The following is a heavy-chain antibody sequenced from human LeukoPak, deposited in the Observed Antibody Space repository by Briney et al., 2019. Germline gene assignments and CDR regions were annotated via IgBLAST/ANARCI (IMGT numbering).Heavy chain of an antibody. D-gene: IGHD6-19*01. V-gene: IGHV1-18*01. J-gene: IGHJ4*02. CDR1: GYTFTSYG. CDR2: ISAYSGNT. Sequence: ASVMVSCKASGYTFTSYGISWVRQAPGQWLEFMGWISAYSGNTNYAQKLQGRVTMTTDTSTSTAYMELRSLRSDDTAVYYCARVRYSSGWLYDYWGRGTLVTVSS. CDR3: ARVRYSSGWLYDY.